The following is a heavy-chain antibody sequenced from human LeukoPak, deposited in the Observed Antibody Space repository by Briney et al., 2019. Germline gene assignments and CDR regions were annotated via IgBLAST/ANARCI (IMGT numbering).Heavy chain of an antibody. V-gene: IGHV4-30-2*01. CDR2: IYHSGST. Sequence: PSETLSLTCTVSGGSISSGGYYWSWIRQPPGKGLEWIGYIYHSGSTYYNPSLKSRVTISVDTSKNQFSLKLSSVTAADTAVYYCARDRSGGYYYGSGSPLHPYYYYYGMDVWGQGTTVTVSS. D-gene: IGHD3-10*01. CDR3: ARDRSGGYYYGSGSPLHPYYYYYGMDV. CDR1: GGSISSGGYY. J-gene: IGHJ6*02.